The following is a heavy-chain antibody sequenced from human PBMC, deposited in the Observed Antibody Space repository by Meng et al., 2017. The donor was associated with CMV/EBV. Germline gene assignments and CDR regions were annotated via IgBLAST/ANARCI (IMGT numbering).Heavy chain of an antibody. Sequence: GESLKISCAASGFTFSSYSMNWVRQAPGKGLEWVSSISSSSSYIYYADSVKGRFTISRDNAKNSLYLQMKSLRAEDTAVYYCARSPRSSAPDFDYWGQGTLVTVSS. CDR2: ISSSSSYI. V-gene: IGHV3-21*01. CDR1: GFTFSSYS. D-gene: IGHD6-6*01. J-gene: IGHJ4*02. CDR3: ARSPRSSAPDFDY.